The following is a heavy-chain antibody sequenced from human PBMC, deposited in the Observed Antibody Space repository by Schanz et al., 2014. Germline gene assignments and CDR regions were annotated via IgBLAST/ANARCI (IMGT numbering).Heavy chain of an antibody. Sequence: QVQLVQSGAEVKKPGASVKVSCKASGYTFSDYYIHWVRQAPGQGLEWMGWISAYNGNTNYAQKLQGRVTMTTDTSTSTAYMELNSLNSDDTAVYYCATLDYADSVSWGQGTLVTVAS. CDR2: ISAYNGNT. V-gene: IGHV1-18*04. J-gene: IGHJ5*02. D-gene: IGHD4-17*01. CDR1: GYTFSDYY. CDR3: ATLDYADSVS.